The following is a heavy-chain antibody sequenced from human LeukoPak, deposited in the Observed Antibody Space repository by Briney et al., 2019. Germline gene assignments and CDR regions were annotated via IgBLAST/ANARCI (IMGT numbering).Heavy chain of an antibody. Sequence: APVTVSSKASVYTFTDYYMHSVRQAPGQELEWIGWINPNSGGTNYAQKFQGRVTMTRDTSISTAYMELSRLRSDDTAVYYCARASYYYDSSGYPGYYFDYWGQGTLVTVS. V-gene: IGHV1-2*02. CDR3: ARASYYYDSSGYPGYYFDY. CDR2: INPNSGGT. D-gene: IGHD3-22*01. J-gene: IGHJ4*02. CDR1: VYTFTDYY.